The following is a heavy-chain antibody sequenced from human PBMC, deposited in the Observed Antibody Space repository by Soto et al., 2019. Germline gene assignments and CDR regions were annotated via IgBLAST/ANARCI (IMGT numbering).Heavy chain of an antibody. Sequence: QVQLQESGPGLVKPSGTLSLTCAVSSGSIFSSNWWSWVRQPPGKGLEWIGETRNSGGANYNPSLQCRVTISVGRSKNHFFLELRSGDAADTAVYYCASHLVMAGTRGCDHLGLGTLVTVSS. CDR3: ASHLVMAGTRGCDH. D-gene: IGHD6-19*01. CDR1: SGSIFSSNW. CDR2: TRNSGGA. J-gene: IGHJ4*02. V-gene: IGHV4-4*02.